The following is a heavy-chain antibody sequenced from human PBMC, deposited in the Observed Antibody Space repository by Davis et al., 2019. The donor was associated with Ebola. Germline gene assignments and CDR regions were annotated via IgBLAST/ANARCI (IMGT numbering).Heavy chain of an antibody. V-gene: IGHV3-30*18. Sequence: GESLKIHCVVPGFTFSDLAMHWVRQSPGKGLEWVAVVPDIGDKEYYADSVKGRVTISRDNSKNTLFLHMSSLRAEDTALYFCAKDRSNDNVFEFWGQGTLVTVSS. J-gene: IGHJ4*02. CDR3: AKDRSNDNVFEF. CDR1: GFTFSDLA. D-gene: IGHD6-13*01. CDR2: VPDIGDKE.